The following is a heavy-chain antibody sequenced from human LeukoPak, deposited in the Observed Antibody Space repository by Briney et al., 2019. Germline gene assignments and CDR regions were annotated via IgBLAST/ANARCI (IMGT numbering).Heavy chain of an antibody. Sequence: ASVKVSCKASGYTFTSYYMHWVRQAPGQGLEWMGIINPSGGSTSYAQKFQGRVTMTRDTSTSTVYMELSSLRSEDTAVCYCARDYSSYYGSGRGVLNAFDIWGQGTMVTVSS. CDR1: GYTFTSYY. V-gene: IGHV1-46*03. CDR3: ARDYSSYYGSGRGVLNAFDI. D-gene: IGHD3-10*01. CDR2: INPSGGST. J-gene: IGHJ3*02.